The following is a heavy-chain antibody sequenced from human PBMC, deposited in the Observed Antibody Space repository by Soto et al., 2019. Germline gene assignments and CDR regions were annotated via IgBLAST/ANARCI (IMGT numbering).Heavy chain of an antibody. V-gene: IGHV3-23*01. D-gene: IGHD5-12*01. CDR2: ISGSGGST. Sequence: PGGSLRLSCAASGFTFSSYAMSWVRQAPGKGLEWVSAISGSGGSTYYADSVKGRFTISRDNSKNTLYLQMNSLRAEDTAVYYCANDPRHYDGRLNWFASSSQGTLVIVSS. CDR3: ANDPRHYDGRLNWFAS. CDR1: GFTFSSYA. J-gene: IGHJ5*01.